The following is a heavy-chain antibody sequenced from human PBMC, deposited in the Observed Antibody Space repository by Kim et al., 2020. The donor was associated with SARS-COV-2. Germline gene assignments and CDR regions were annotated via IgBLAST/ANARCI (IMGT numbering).Heavy chain of an antibody. CDR3: VRLGGDA. CDR2: ISGSGAST. J-gene: IGHJ3*01. Sequence: GGSLRLSCAASGFNFNNYALNWVRQAPGRGLEWVSCISGSGASTYYADSVKGRFTISRDSSEKTLSLHMDSLRVEDTALYYCVRLGGDA. CDR1: GFNFNNYA. D-gene: IGHD2-15*01. V-gene: IGHV3-23*01.